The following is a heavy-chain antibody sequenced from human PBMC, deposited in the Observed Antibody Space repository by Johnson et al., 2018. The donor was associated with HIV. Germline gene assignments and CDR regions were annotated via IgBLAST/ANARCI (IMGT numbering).Heavy chain of an antibody. Sequence: QVLLVESGGCVVQPGRSLRLSCAASGFTFSSYAMHWVRQAPGKGLEWVAVISYDGSNKYYADSVKGRFTISRDNSKNTLYLQMNSLKVEDTAVYYCAKEQLLRAFDIWCQGTMVTVSS. CDR2: ISYDGSNK. D-gene: IGHD2-15*01. CDR3: AKEQLLRAFDI. V-gene: IGHV3-30*04. J-gene: IGHJ3*02. CDR1: GFTFSSYA.